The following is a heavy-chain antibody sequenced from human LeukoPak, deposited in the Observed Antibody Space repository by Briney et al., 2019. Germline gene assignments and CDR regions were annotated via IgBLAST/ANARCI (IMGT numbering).Heavy chain of an antibody. Sequence: SETLSLTCTVSGGSISSYYWSWIRQPPGKGPEWIGYIYYSGSTNYNPSLKSRVTISVDTSKNQFSLKLSSVTAADTAVYYCARNRPHRVPAAIDYWGQGTLVTVSS. V-gene: IGHV4-59*01. CDR3: ARNRPHRVPAAIDY. CDR2: IYYSGST. J-gene: IGHJ4*02. D-gene: IGHD2-2*01. CDR1: GGSISSYY.